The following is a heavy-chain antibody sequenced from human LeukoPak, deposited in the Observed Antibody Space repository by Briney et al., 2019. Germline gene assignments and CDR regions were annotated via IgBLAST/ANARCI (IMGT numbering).Heavy chain of an antibody. CDR3: AIFHRHYFPTGQQFPVNYGGFDI. Sequence: PSETLSLTCSVSDDSVSSDRYYWSWLRQPPGKGLEWIGFNGGTKYNSSLKSRVTILGDTSKRQFSLTLSSVTAADTAVYYCAIFHRHYFPTGQQFPVNYGGFDIWGQGTMVTVSS. V-gene: IGHV4-61*01. CDR1: DDSVSSDRYY. D-gene: IGHD3/OR15-3a*01. J-gene: IGHJ3*02. CDR2: NGGT.